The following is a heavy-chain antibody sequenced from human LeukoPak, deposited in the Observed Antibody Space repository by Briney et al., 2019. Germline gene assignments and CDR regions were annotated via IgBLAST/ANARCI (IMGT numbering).Heavy chain of an antibody. D-gene: IGHD3-10*01. CDR3: ARFTVDYGSGRSYFDY. J-gene: IGHJ4*02. CDR1: GYAFISYY. V-gene: IGHV1-46*01. CDR2: INPSGGRT. Sequence: GASVKLSCKASGYAFISYYMHWVRQAPGQGLEWMGVINPSGGRTTYAQKFQGRVTMTRDMSTTTVYMELSSLRSEDTAVYYCARFTVDYGSGRSYFDYWGQGTLVTVSS.